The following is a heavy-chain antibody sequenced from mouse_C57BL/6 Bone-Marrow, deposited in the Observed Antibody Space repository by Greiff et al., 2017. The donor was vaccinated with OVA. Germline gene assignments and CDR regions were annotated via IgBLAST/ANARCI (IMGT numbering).Heavy chain of an antibody. CDR2: INPNNGGT. CDR1: GYTFTDYN. CDR3: ARSTTVALYYFDY. Sequence: VQLQQSGPELVKPGASVKIPCKASGYTFTDYNMDWVKQSHGKSLEWIGDINPNNGGTIYNQKFKGKATLTVDKSSSTAYMELRSLTSEDTAVYYCARSTTVALYYFDYWGQGTTLTVSS. D-gene: IGHD1-1*01. J-gene: IGHJ2*01. V-gene: IGHV1-18*01.